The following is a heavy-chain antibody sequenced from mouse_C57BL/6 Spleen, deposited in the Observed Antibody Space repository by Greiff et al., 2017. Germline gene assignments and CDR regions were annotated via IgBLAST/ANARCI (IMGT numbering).Heavy chain of an antibody. CDR1: GYTFTSYW. CDR2: IDPSDSYT. J-gene: IGHJ2*01. Sequence: VQLQQPGAELVKPGASVKLSCKASGYTFTSYWMRWVKQRPGQGLEWIGEIDPSDSYTNYNQKFKGKATLTVDTSSSTAYMQLSSLTSEDSAVYYCARDYYGKAFHVDYWGQGTTLTVSS. D-gene: IGHD1-1*01. CDR3: ARDYYGKAFHVDY. V-gene: IGHV1-50*01.